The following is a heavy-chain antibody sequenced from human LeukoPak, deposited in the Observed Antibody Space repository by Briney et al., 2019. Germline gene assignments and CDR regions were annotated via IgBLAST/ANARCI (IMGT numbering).Heavy chain of an antibody. CDR2: IYYSGST. J-gene: IGHJ4*02. CDR3: ARRGAYYDILTGYYKSARYYFDY. Sequence: SETLSLTCTVSGGSISSYYWSWIRQPPGKGLEWIGYIYYSGSTNYNPSLKSRVTISVDTSKNQFSLKLSSVTAADTAVYYRARRGAYYDILTGYYKSARYYFDYWGQGTLVTVSS. D-gene: IGHD3-9*01. V-gene: IGHV4-59*08. CDR1: GGSISSYY.